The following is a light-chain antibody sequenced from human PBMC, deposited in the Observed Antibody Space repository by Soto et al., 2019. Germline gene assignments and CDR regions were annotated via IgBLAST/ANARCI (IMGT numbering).Light chain of an antibody. CDR1: QSISTW. CDR3: QQYHSYPYT. Sequence: DTQMTQSPSTLSASVGDRVTITCRASQSISTWLAWYQQRPGNAPTLLIYEASSLHGGVSSRFSGSGSETDFTLTIGSLQPDDFATYYCQQYHSYPYTFGQGTKLEIK. CDR2: EAS. V-gene: IGKV1-5*03. J-gene: IGKJ2*01.